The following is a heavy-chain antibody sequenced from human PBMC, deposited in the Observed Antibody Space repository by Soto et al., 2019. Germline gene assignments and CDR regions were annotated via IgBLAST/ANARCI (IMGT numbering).Heavy chain of an antibody. CDR3: ARDLAKGGGSAGFDY. CDR2: INPKSGGT. D-gene: IGHD1-26*01. J-gene: IGHJ4*02. V-gene: IGHV1-2*02. Sequence: QVQLVQSGAEVKKPGASVNVSCKASGYTFTVYYMHWVRQAPGQGLEWMGWINPKSGGTMYPQKFQGRVTMTWDTSISTAYMALNRLRSDYTAVYYCARDLAKGGGSAGFDYWGQGTLVTVSS. CDR1: GYTFTVYY.